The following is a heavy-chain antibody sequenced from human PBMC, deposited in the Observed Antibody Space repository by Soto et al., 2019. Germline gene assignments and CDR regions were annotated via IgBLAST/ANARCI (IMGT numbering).Heavy chain of an antibody. CDR2: IWYDGSNK. CDR1: GFTFSSYG. J-gene: IGHJ2*01. V-gene: IGHV3-33*01. CDR3: ARDPPGFTKTTDDWYFDL. D-gene: IGHD4-17*01. Sequence: QVQLVESGGGVVQPGRSLRLSCAASGFTFSSYGMHWVRQAPGKGLEWVAVIWYDGSNKYYADSVKGRFTISRDNSKNTLYLQMNSLRAEDTAVYYCARDPPGFTKTTDDWYFDLWGRGTLVTVSS.